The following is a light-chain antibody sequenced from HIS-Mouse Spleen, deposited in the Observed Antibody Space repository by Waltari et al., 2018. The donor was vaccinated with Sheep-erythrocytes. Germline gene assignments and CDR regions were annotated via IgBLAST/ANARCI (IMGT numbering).Light chain of an antibody. J-gene: IGLJ3*02. CDR1: SSDVGSLNL. CDR3: CSYAGSSTWV. CDR2: EGS. V-gene: IGLV2-23*01. Sequence: QSALTQPDPVSGSPGQSITIPRSGTSSDVGSLNLVPCYQQHPGKAPKLLIYEGSRRRSGVSNRFSGSKSGNTASLTISGLQAEDEADYYCCSYAGSSTWVFGGGTKLTVL.